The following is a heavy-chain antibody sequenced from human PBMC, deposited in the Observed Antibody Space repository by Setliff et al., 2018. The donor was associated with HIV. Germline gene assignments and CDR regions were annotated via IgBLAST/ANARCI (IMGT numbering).Heavy chain of an antibody. Sequence: ASVKVSCKASGYRFTMYSMNWVRQAPGQGLEWMGWINTNTGNTMYAQCFTGRFVFSLDTSVSTAFLQITSLKAEDTAVYYCARDIGSRGGAFDMWGQGTRVTVSS. CDR1: GYRFTMYS. CDR2: INTNTGNT. CDR3: ARDIGSRGGAFDM. V-gene: IGHV7-4-1*02. D-gene: IGHD3-10*01. J-gene: IGHJ3*02.